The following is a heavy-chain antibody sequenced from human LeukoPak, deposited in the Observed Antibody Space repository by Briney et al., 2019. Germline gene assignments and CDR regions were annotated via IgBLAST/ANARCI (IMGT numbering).Heavy chain of an antibody. Sequence: GGSLRFSCAASGFTFSNYAKSWVRQAPGKGLEWVSSISGSGVSTYYADSVKGRFTISRENSRNTLYLQMNSLRVEDTAVYYCAKGLRGYYYYAMDVWGQGTTVTVSS. CDR1: GFTFSNYA. CDR2: ISGSGVST. V-gene: IGHV3-23*01. CDR3: AKGLRGYYYYAMDV. J-gene: IGHJ6*02.